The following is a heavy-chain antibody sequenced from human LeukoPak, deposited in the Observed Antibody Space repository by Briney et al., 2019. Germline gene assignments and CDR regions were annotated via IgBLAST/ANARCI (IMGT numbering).Heavy chain of an antibody. Sequence: SETLSLTCAVYGGSFSGYYWSWIRQPPWKGLEWIGEINHSGSTNYNPSLKSRVTTSVDTSKNQFSLKLSSVTAADTAVYYCARVWFGELAGVDYWGQGTLVTVSS. CDR2: INHSGST. CDR3: ARVWFGELAGVDY. J-gene: IGHJ4*02. V-gene: IGHV4-34*01. D-gene: IGHD3-10*01. CDR1: GGSFSGYY.